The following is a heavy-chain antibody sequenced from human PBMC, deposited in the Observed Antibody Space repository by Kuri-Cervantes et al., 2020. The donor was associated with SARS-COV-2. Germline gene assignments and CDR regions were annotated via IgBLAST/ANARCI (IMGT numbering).Heavy chain of an antibody. CDR1: GFTFSSYA. J-gene: IGHJ6*02. D-gene: IGHD3-3*01. Sequence: GGSLRLSCAASGFTFSSYAMHWVRQAPGKGLEWVAVISYDGSNKYYADSVKGRFTISRDNSKNTLYLQMNSLRAEDTAVYYCARVGGLLTIFGVVNSGMDVWGQGTTVTVSS. CDR2: ISYDGSNK. V-gene: IGHV3-30*14. CDR3: ARVGGLLTIFGVVNSGMDV.